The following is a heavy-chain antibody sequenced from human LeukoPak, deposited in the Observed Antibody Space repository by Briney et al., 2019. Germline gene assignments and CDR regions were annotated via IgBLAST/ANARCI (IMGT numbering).Heavy chain of an antibody. J-gene: IGHJ3*02. V-gene: IGHV4-38-2*02. D-gene: IGHD1-14*01. CDR1: GYSISSGYY. CDR3: TRITKVTAFDI. CDR2: IYHSGST. Sequence: SETLSLTYTVSGYSISSGYYWGWIRQPPGKGLEWIGSIYHSGSTYYNPSLKSRVTISVDTSKNQFSLKLSSVTAADTAVYYCTRITKVTAFDIWGQGTMVTVSS.